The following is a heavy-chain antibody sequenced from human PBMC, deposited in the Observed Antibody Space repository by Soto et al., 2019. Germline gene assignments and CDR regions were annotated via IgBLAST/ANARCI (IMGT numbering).Heavy chain of an antibody. J-gene: IGHJ6*03. CDR2: ISSSSSYI. D-gene: IGHD6-25*01. CDR1: GFTFSSYS. V-gene: IGHV3-21*01. Sequence: EVQLVESGGGLVKPGGSLRLSCAASGFTFSSYSMNWVRQAPGKGLEWVSSISSSSSYIYYADSVKGRFTISRDNAKNSLYLQMNSLRAEDTAVYYCARGGRAAPPPLAASRYYYMDVWGKGTTVTVSS. CDR3: ARGGRAAPPPLAASRYYYMDV.